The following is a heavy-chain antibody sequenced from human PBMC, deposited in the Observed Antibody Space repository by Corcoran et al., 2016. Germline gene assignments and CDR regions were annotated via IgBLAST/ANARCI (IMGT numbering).Heavy chain of an antibody. V-gene: IGHV4-4*07. CDR2: FSTTGIT. CDR3: ATGGGDFDY. D-gene: IGHD3-16*01. J-gene: IGHJ4*02. CDR1: GTSISSHS. Sequence: QVQLQESGPGLVKPSETLSLTCAVSGTSISSHSWSWIRQPAGKGLEWIGLFSTTGITQYNPSLKSRVTMSVDTSKNQFSLRLSSVTAADTAVYYCATGGGDFDYWGQGTLVTVSS.